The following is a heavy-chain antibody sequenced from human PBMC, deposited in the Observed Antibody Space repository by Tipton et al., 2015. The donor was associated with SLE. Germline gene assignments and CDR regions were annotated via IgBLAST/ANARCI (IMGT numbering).Heavy chain of an antibody. Sequence: LRLSCTVSGASVTSHYWSWIRQPPGKGLEWIGYFYYSGSTSYDPSLKSRVTISVDTSKNQFSLNLRSVTVADTAVYYCARDSSSSPFMSDGFDLWGQGTVVTVSS. V-gene: IGHV4-59*02. CDR2: FYYSGST. J-gene: IGHJ3*01. D-gene: IGHD6-6*01. CDR3: ARDSSSSPFMSDGFDL. CDR1: GASVTSHY.